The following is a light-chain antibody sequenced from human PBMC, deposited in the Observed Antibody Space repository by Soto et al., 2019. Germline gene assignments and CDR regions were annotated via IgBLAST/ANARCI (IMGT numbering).Light chain of an antibody. CDR3: QSYDSSLSDSYV. CDR2: GNN. CDR1: SSNLGAGSD. Sequence: QSVLTQPPSVSGAPGQRVTISCTGSSSNLGAGSDVNWYQQLPGTAPKLLIYGNNNRPSGVPDRFSGSKSGTSASLAITGLQAEDEADYYCQSYDSSLSDSYVFGSGTKVTVL. J-gene: IGLJ1*01. V-gene: IGLV1-40*01.